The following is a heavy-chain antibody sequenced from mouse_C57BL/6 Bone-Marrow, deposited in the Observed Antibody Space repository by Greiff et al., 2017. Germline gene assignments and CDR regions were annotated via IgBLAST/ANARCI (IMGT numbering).Heavy chain of an antibody. CDR3: ARASNHGRRNWYFDV. Sequence: EVMLVESGGDLVKPGGSLKLSCAASGFTFSGYGMSWVRQTPDQRLEWVATICSGGGYTYYPDSVKGRFPITRDKAKNTLYRQMSSLMSEDTAMFYCARASNHGRRNWYFDVWGTGTTVTVSS. J-gene: IGHJ1*03. CDR2: ICSGGGYT. V-gene: IGHV5-6*02. D-gene: IGHD1-1*01. CDR1: GFTFSGYG.